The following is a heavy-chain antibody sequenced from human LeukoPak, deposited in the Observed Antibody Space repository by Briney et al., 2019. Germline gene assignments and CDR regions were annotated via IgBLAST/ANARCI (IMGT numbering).Heavy chain of an antibody. Sequence: SETLSLTCAVYGGSFSGYYWSWIRQPPGKGLEWIGEINHSGSTNYNPSLKSRVTISVDTFKNQFSLKLSSVTAADTAVYYCARPWGSPGSYDYWGQGTLVTVSS. CDR3: ARPWGSPGSYDY. J-gene: IGHJ4*02. CDR1: GGSFSGYY. D-gene: IGHD3-16*01. CDR2: INHSGST. V-gene: IGHV4-34*01.